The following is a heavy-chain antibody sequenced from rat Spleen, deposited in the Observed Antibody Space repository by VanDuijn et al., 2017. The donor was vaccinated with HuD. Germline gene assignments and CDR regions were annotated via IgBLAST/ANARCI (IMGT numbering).Heavy chain of an antibody. CDR2: FSYDGRTT. Sequence: EVRLVESGGGLVQPGRSLKLSCAASGFTFSDFDMAWVRQAPTKGLEWVATFSYDGRTTYYRDSVKGRFTISRDNAKSTLYLQMDSLRSEDTATYYCVREAFGVDYWGQGVMVTVSS. V-gene: IGHV5-7*01. D-gene: IGHD4-3*01. J-gene: IGHJ2*01. CDR3: VREAFGVDY. CDR1: GFTFSDFD.